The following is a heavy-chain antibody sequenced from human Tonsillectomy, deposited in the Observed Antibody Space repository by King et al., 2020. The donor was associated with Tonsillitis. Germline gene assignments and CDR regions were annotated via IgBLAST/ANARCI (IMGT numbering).Heavy chain of an antibody. V-gene: IGHV4-34*01. J-gene: IGHJ6*02. CDR2: INNSGAT. CDR3: ARGFRFSEWAPAGPLLLYYYYASDV. D-gene: IGHD3-3*01. CDR1: GGSLNGYY. Sequence: VQLQQWGAGLLKPSRTLSLTCVVDGGSLNGYYWSWIRQSPGKGLEWIGDINNSGATKYKPSLKNRVTISLDMSKNQFSLRMTSVTAAEPAKYYCARGFRFSEWAPAGPLLLYYYYASDVWGQGTTVIV.